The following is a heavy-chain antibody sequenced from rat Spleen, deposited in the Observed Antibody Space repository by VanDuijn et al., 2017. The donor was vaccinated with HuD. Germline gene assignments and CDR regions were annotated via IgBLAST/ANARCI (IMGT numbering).Heavy chain of an antibody. D-gene: IGHD1-4*01. J-gene: IGHJ2*01. V-gene: IGHV5-31*01. Sequence: EVQLVESGGGLVQPGRSLKLSCVTSGFTFNSYWMTWIRQAPGKGLEWVASITNARGGTHYPDSVKVRFTISRDIAKSTLYLQMDSLTSEDTATYYCTTVGRTGFWGQGVTVTVSS. CDR1: GFTFNSYW. CDR3: TTVGRTGF. CDR2: ITNARGGT.